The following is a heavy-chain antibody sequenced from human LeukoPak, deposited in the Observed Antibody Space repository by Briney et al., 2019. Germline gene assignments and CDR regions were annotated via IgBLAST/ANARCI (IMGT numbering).Heavy chain of an antibody. Sequence: PGGSLRLSCAASGFTFSSYAMSWVRQAPGEGREWVSLLSGSGGSTYYADSVKGRFTISRDNSKNTLYLQMNSLRAEDTAVYYCAKAWLEQGGMFDYWGQGTPVTVSS. CDR2: LSGSGGST. V-gene: IGHV3-23*01. J-gene: IGHJ4*02. CDR3: AKAWLEQGGMFDY. D-gene: IGHD1/OR15-1a*01. CDR1: GFTFSSYA.